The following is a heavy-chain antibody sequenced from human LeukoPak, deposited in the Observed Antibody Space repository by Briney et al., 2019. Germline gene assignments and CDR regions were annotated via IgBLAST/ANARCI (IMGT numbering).Heavy chain of an antibody. CDR2: ISSGGSTI. Sequence: GGSLRPSCAASGFTFSSHEMNWVRQPPGKGLEWVSYISSGGSTIYYADSVKGRFTVSRDNAKNSLYLQMNSLRAEDTALYYCARDVWFDPWGQGTLVTVSS. CDR1: GFTFSSHE. V-gene: IGHV3-48*03. J-gene: IGHJ5*02. CDR3: ARDVWFDP.